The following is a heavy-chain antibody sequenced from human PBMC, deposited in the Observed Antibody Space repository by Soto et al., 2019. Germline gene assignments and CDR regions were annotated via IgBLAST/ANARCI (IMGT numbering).Heavy chain of an antibody. V-gene: IGHV1-69*13. J-gene: IGHJ4*02. D-gene: IGHD6-13*01. Sequence: SVKVSCKASGYTFTNQYMHWVRQAPGQGLEWMGGIIPTFGTANYAQKFQGRVTITADESTSTAYMELSSLRSEDTAVYYCARAARGAAGEDYWGQGTLVTVSS. CDR2: IIPTFGTA. CDR1: GYTFTNQY. CDR3: ARAARGAAGEDY.